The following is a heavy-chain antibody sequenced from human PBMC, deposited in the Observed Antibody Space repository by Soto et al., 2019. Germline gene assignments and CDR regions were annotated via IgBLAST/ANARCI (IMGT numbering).Heavy chain of an antibody. D-gene: IGHD3-10*01. Sequence: GESLKISCKASGNIFTTYWIGWVRQMPGKGLEWMGIIYPGDSDTKYSPSLQGQVSISADTSISTAYLQWTSLKASDTAVYYCARGGSLWFGELSAYYYGMDVWGQGTTVTVSS. CDR1: GNIFTTYW. V-gene: IGHV5-51*01. J-gene: IGHJ6*02. CDR2: IYPGDSDT. CDR3: ARGGSLWFGELSAYYYGMDV.